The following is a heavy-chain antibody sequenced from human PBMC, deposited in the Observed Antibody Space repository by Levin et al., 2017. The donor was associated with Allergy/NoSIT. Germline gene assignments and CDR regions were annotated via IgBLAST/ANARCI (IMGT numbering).Heavy chain of an antibody. CDR1: GFTFNNYA. CDR3: AKEGSRAEAGSSGFGYYYYGLDV. D-gene: IGHD6-19*01. Sequence: GESLKISCAATGFTFNNYAMWWVRQAPGKGLEWISGINRSSNTTYYADSVKGRFTVSRDISKNTVYLQMNRLRAEDTAVSYCAKEGSRAEAGSSGFGYYYYGLDVWGQGTTVTVSS. J-gene: IGHJ6*02. V-gene: IGHV3-23*01. CDR2: INRSSNTT.